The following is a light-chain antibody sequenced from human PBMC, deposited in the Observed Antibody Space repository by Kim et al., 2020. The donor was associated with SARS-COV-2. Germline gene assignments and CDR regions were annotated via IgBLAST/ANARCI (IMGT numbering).Light chain of an antibody. V-gene: IGLV3-9*01. CDR2: RDS. Sequence: VALGETARITCGGNSIGSINVHWYQQKPGQAPVLVIYRDSNRPSGIPERFSGSNSGNTATLTISRAQAGDEADYYCQVWDSSTVVFGGGTQLTVL. CDR1: SIGSIN. CDR3: QVWDSSTVV. J-gene: IGLJ2*01.